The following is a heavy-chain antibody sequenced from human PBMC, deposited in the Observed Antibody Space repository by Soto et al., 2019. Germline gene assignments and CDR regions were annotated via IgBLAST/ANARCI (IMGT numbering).Heavy chain of an antibody. CDR2: IKSKTDGGTT. J-gene: IGHJ6*02. D-gene: IGHD4-17*01. Sequence: ESGGGLVKPGGSLRLSCAASGFTFSNAWMNWVRQAPGKGLEWVGRIKSKTDGGTTDYAAPVKGRFTISRDDSKNTLYLQMNSLKTEDTAVYYCTTMATVTYYYYGMDVWGQGTTVTVSS. V-gene: IGHV3-15*07. CDR3: TTMATVTYYYYGMDV. CDR1: GFTFSNAW.